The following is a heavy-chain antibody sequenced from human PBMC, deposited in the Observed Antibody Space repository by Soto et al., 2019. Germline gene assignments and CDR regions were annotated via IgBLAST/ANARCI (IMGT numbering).Heavy chain of an antibody. CDR3: ARGGHMVVVYDAFDI. CDR2: INHSGST. D-gene: IGHD2-21*01. CDR1: GGSFSGYY. J-gene: IGHJ3*02. Sequence: QVQLQQWGAGLLKPSETLSLTCAVYGGSFSGYYWSWIRQPPGKGLEWIGEINHSGSTNYNPSLKSRVTISVDPSKNQFSLKLSSVTAADTAVYYWARGGHMVVVYDAFDIWGQGTMVTVSS. V-gene: IGHV4-34*01.